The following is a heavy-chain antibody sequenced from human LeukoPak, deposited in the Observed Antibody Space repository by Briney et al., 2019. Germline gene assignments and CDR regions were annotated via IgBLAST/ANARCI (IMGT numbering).Heavy chain of an antibody. V-gene: IGHV1-2*02. CDR3: ARDYGSGSYYYFDY. CDR2: INPNSGGT. J-gene: IGHJ4*02. Sequence: ASVKVSCKASGYTFTGYYMHWVRQAPGQGLEWMGWINPNSGGTNYAQKFQGRVTMTRDTSISTAYMELSRLRSDDTAVYYCARDYGSGSYYYFDYWDQGTLVTVSS. CDR1: GYTFTGYY. D-gene: IGHD3-10*01.